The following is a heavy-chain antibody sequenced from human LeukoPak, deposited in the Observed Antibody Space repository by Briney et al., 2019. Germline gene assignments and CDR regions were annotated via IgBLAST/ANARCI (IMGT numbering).Heavy chain of an antibody. CDR1: GGSISSSSYY. V-gene: IGHV4-39*07. D-gene: IGHD3-3*01. J-gene: IGHJ3*02. CDR2: IYYSGST. CDR3: ARDVDFAAQSLVAFDI. Sequence: SETLSLTCTVSGGSISSSSYYWGWIRQPPGKGLEWIGSIYYSGSTYYNPSLKSRVTISVDTSKNQFSLKLSSVTAADTAVYYCARDVDFAAQSLVAFDIWGQGTMVTVSS.